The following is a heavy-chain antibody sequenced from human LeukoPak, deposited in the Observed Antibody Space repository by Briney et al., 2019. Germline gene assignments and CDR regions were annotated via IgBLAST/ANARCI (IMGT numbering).Heavy chain of an antibody. CDR2: IYYSGGT. Sequence: SETLSLTCTVSGGSISSSSYYWGWIRQPPGKGLEWIGSIYYSGGTYYNPSLKSRVTISVDTSKNQFSLKLSSVTAADTAVYYCARNSNFDYWGQGTLVTVSS. CDR3: ARNSNFDY. CDR1: GGSISSSSYY. D-gene: IGHD2-21*01. V-gene: IGHV4-39*01. J-gene: IGHJ4*02.